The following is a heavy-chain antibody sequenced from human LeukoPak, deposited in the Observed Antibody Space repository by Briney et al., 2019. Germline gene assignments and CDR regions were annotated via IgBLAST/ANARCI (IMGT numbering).Heavy chain of an antibody. Sequence: SQTLSLTCAISGDSVSSNSATWNWIRQSPSRGLEWLGRTYYRSKWFNEYAVSVRSRITINPDTSKNQFSLQLNSVAPEDTAVYYCANLGKGDYWGQGTLVTVSS. J-gene: IGHJ4*02. CDR2: TYYRSKWFN. CDR3: ANLGKGDY. D-gene: IGHD7-27*01. CDR1: GDSVSSNSAT. V-gene: IGHV6-1*01.